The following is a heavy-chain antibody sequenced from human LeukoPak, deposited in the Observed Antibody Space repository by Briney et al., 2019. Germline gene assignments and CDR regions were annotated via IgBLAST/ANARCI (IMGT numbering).Heavy chain of an antibody. D-gene: IGHD6-13*01. V-gene: IGHV3-21*01. CDR3: ARGLPYSSSPNWFDP. CDR2: ISSSSSYI. CDR1: GFTFSSYS. Sequence: GGSLRLSCAASGFTFSSYSMNWVRQAPGKGLEWVSAISSSSSYIYYADSVKGRFTISRDNAKNSLYLQMNSLRAEDTAVYYRARGLPYSSSPNWFDPWGQGTLVTVSS. J-gene: IGHJ5*02.